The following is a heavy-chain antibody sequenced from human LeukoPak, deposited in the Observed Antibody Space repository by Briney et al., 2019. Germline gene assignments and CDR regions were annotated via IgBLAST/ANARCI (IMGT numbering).Heavy chain of an antibody. CDR3: AKRSWQFLDKGYFDY. V-gene: IGHV3-23*01. D-gene: IGHD1-1*01. Sequence: GGSLRLSCAVSGFTFGSHWMAWFRQAPGKGLEWVSAISGSDGSTSYADSVTGRFTISRDNSKNTLYLQMNSLRAEDTAVYYCAKRSWQFLDKGYFDYWGQGTLVTVSS. CDR2: ISGSDGST. CDR1: GFTFGSHW. J-gene: IGHJ4*02.